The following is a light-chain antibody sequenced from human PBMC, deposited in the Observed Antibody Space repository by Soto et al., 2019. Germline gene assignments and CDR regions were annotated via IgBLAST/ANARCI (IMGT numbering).Light chain of an antibody. CDR2: GAS. CDR1: QSFRSRY. CDR3: QQRNNWPPIT. Sequence: EIVLTQSPGTLSLSPGERATLSCRASQSFRSRYLAWYQQKPGQAPRLLIYGASSRATGIPDRFSGSGSGTDFTLTISRLEPEDFAVYYCQQRNNWPPITFGQGTRLEIK. V-gene: IGKV3D-20*02. J-gene: IGKJ5*01.